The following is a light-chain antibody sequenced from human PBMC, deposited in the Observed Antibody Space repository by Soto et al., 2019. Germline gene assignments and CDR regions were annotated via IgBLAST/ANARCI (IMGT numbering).Light chain of an antibody. CDR3: QQYNNLPRT. V-gene: IGKV3-15*01. J-gene: IGKJ1*01. Sequence: EIVMTQSPATLSVSPGERATLSCRASQSVSNNLAWYQQKPGQAPRLLIYGASTRATGIPARFSGSGSGTAFTLTISSLQSEDFAVYYCQQYNNLPRTFGHGTKVEIK. CDR1: QSVSNN. CDR2: GAS.